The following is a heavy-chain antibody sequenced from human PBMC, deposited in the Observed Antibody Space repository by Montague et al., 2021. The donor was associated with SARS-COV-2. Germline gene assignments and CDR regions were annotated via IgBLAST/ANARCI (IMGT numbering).Heavy chain of an antibody. J-gene: IGHJ3*02. CDR1: GGSFSGNY. CDR2: INNSGSI. V-gene: IGHV4-34*01. D-gene: IGHD3-22*01. Sequence: SETLSLTCSVYGGSFSGNYWSWIRQPPGKGLELIWEINNSGSINXXPSLKSRVTISVDTSKNQFSLKLSSVTAADTAVYYCARVPDYYDSSGYYFDAFDIWGQGTMVTVSS. CDR3: ARVPDYYDSSGYYFDAFDI.